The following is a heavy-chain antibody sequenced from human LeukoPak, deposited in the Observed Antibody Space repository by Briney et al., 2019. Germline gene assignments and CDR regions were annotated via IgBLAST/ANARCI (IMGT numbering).Heavy chain of an antibody. D-gene: IGHD3-22*01. V-gene: IGHV4-59*01. CDR3: ARDLTYDSSGYYYP. CDR1: RGSISSYY. J-gene: IGHJ1*01. Sequence: KASETLSLTCTVSRGSISSYYWSWIRQPPGKGLEWIGYIYYSGSTNYNPSLKSRVTISVDTSKNQFSLKLSSVTAADTAVYYCARDLTYDSSGYYYPWGQGTLVTVSS. CDR2: IYYSGST.